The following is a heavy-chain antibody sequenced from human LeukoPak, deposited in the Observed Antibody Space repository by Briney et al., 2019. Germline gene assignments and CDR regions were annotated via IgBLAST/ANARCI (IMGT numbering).Heavy chain of an antibody. V-gene: IGHV3-48*01. CDR1: GFTFSAYN. Sequence: PGGSLRLSCAASGFTFSAYNMIWVRQAPGKGLEWLSYISGSSSAIYYADSVQGRFTISRDNAKNSLSLQMSSLRVEDTAVYYCVRDRTLGVRDGFILAWGQGTLVTVSS. CDR2: ISGSSSAI. J-gene: IGHJ5*02. CDR3: VRDRTLGVRDGFILA. D-gene: IGHD5-24*01.